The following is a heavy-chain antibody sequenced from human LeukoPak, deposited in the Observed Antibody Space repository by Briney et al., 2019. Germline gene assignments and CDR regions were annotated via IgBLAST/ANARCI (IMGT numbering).Heavy chain of an antibody. CDR2: IWYDGSNK. D-gene: IGHD2-2*01. J-gene: IGHJ3*02. CDR1: GFTFSSYG. CDR3: ARPYCSSISCYPYDAFDM. V-gene: IGHV3-33*01. Sequence: GGSLRLSCAASGFTFSSYGMHWVRQAPGKGLEWVAVIWYDGSNKYYADSVKGRFTISRDTSKNTLYPQMNSLRAEDTAVYYCARPYCSSISCYPYDAFDMWGQGTMVTVSS.